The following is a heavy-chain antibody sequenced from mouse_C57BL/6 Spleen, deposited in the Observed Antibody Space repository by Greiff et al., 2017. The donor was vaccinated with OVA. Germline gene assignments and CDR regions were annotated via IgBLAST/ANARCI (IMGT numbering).Heavy chain of an antibody. Sequence: VQLQQPGAELVRPGSSVKLSCKASGYTFTSYWMHWVKQRPIQGLEWIGNIDPSDSETHYNQKFKDKATLTVDKSSSTAYMQLSSLTSEDSAVYYCARSYGGGLFDYWGQGTTRTVSS. J-gene: IGHJ2*01. CDR1: GYTFTSYW. CDR3: ARSYGGGLFDY. CDR2: IDPSDSET. V-gene: IGHV1-52*01. D-gene: IGHD1-1*01.